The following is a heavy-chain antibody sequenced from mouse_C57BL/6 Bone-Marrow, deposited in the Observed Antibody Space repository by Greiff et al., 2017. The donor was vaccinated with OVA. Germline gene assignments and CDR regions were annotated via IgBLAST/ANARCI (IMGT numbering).Heavy chain of an antibody. D-gene: IGHD1-1*01. CDR2: ISDGGSYT. J-gene: IGHJ2*01. CDR3: AREATVVHFGY. CDR1: GFTFSSYA. Sequence: EVKVVESGGGLVKPGGSLKLSCAASGFTFSSYAMSWVRQTPEKRLEWVATISDGGSYTYYPDNVKGRFTISRDNAKNNLYLQMSHLKSEDTAMYYCAREATVVHFGYWGQGTTLTVSS. V-gene: IGHV5-4*01.